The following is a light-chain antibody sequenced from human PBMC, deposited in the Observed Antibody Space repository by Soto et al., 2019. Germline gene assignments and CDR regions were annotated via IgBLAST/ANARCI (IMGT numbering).Light chain of an antibody. CDR2: RNN. J-gene: IGLJ2*01. Sequence: QSVLTQPPSASGTPGQRVNISCSGSSSNIGSNYVYWYRQFPGTAPKLLIQRNNQRPSGVPARFSGSKSGTSASLAISGLRSEDEADYYCAAWDNSLNGPVFGGGTKLTVL. CDR1: SSNIGSNY. CDR3: AAWDNSLNGPV. V-gene: IGLV1-47*01.